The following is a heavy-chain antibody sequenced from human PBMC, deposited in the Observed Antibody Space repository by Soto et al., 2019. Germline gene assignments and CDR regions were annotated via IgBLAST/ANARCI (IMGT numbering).Heavy chain of an antibody. J-gene: IGHJ5*02. CDR2: IYYSGST. V-gene: IGHV4-31*03. D-gene: IGHD2-21*01. CDR3: ARAGMVVKRVNWFDP. Sequence: QVQLQESGPGLVKPSQTLSLTCTVSGGSISSGGYYWSWIRQHPGKGLEWIGYIYYSGSTYYNPSLMSRVTISVDTSKNQFSLKLSSVTAADTAVYYCARAGMVVKRVNWFDPWGQGTLVTVSS. CDR1: GGSISSGGYY.